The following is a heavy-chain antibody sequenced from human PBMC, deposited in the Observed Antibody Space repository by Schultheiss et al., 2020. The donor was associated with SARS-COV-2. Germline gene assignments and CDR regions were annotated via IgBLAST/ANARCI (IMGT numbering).Heavy chain of an antibody. CDR2: IDWDDDK. CDR1: GFSLSTSGMR. J-gene: IGHJ5*02. CDR3: AREGGYNWNDVGWFDP. V-gene: IGHV2-70*04. Sequence: SGPTLVKPTETLTLTCTVSGFSLSTSGMRVSWIRQPPGKALEWLARIDWDDDKFYSTSLKTRLTISKDTSKNQVVLTMTNMDPVDTATYYCAREGGYNWNDVGWFDPWGQGTLVTVSS. D-gene: IGHD1-20*01.